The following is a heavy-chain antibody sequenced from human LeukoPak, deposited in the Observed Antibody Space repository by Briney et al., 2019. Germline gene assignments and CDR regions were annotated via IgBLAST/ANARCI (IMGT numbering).Heavy chain of an antibody. CDR3: ATGPIDMTVDYLHY. Sequence: GASVKVSCKISGYTLADLSIHWVRQAPGKGLEWLGRFDPEDGERIYARNFQGRFTMTEDTSADTAYMELYSLRSEDTAVYYCATGPIDMTVDYLHYWGQGTLVTVSS. CDR1: GYTLADLS. J-gene: IGHJ4*02. D-gene: IGHD2-21*02. V-gene: IGHV1-24*01. CDR2: FDPEDGER.